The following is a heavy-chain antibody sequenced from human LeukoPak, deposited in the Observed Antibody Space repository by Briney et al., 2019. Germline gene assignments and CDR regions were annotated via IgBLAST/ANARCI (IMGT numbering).Heavy chain of an antibody. J-gene: IGHJ6*02. D-gene: IGHD5-18*01. CDR3: AREGPGGYSYGMDV. CDR1: GGSFSGYY. Sequence: PSETLSLTCAVDGGSFSGYYWGWIRQPPGKGLEWIGEINHSGSTNYNPSLKSRVTISVDTSKNQFSLKLSSVTAADTAVYYCAREGPGGYSYGMDVWGQGTTVTVSS. V-gene: IGHV4-34*01. CDR2: INHSGST.